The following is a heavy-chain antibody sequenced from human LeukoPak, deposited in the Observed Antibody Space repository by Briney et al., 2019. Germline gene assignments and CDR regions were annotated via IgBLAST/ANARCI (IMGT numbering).Heavy chain of an antibody. CDR1: GASISSDY. D-gene: IGHD3-22*01. CDR3: ARESGGYESGDFDY. J-gene: IGHJ4*02. Sequence: SETLSLTCTVSGASISSDYWTWIRQPPGKGLEFIGYIYNSGRTNYNPSLKSRVTMSVDTSKNQFSLKLSSVTAADTAVYYCARESGGYESGDFDYWGQGTLVTVSS. CDR2: IYNSGRT. V-gene: IGHV4-59*12.